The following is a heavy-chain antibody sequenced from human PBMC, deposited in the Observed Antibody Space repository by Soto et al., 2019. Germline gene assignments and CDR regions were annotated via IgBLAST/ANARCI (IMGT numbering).Heavy chain of an antibody. CDR3: ARDMSGGTYNYYYGMDV. V-gene: IGHV3-74*01. J-gene: IGHJ6*02. CDR1: GFTFSSHW. D-gene: IGHD1-26*01. CDR2: INSDGSST. Sequence: EVQLVESGGGLVQPGGSLRLSCAASGFTFSSHWMHWVRQAPGKGLVWVSRINSDGSSTTYADSVKGRFTISRDDAKSTLYLQMNSLRADDTAVYYCARDMSGGTYNYYYGMDVWGQGTTVTVSS.